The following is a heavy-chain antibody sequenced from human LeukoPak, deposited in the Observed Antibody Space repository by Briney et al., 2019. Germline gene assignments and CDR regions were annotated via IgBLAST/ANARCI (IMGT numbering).Heavy chain of an antibody. Sequence: PSETLSLTCAVFGGSFSGHYWSWIRQPPGKGLEWIGEINHSGSINYNSSLKSRVTISVDTSKNQFSLKLSSVTAADTAVYYCARVTGYMIEDYFDYWGQGTLVTVSS. J-gene: IGHJ4*02. D-gene: IGHD3-22*01. CDR3: ARVTGYMIEDYFDY. V-gene: IGHV4-34*01. CDR2: INHSGSI. CDR1: GGSFSGHY.